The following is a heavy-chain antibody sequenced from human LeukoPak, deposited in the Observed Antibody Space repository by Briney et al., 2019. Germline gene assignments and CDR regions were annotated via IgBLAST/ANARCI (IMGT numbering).Heavy chain of an antibody. CDR1: GGTFSSYA. V-gene: IGHV1-69*04. CDR2: IIPILGIA. Sequence: GSSVTVSCKASGGTFSSYAISWVRQAPGQGLEWMGRIIPILGIANYAQKFQGRVTITADKSTSTAYMELSSLRSEDTAVYYCARETGPSDYVGGLRYYYYYGMDVWGQGTTVTVTS. CDR3: ARETGPSDYVGGLRYYYYYGMDV. D-gene: IGHD4-17*01. J-gene: IGHJ6*02.